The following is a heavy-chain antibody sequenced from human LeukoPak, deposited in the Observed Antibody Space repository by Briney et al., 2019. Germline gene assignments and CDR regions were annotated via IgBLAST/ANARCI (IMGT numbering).Heavy chain of an antibody. CDR1: GYTFTGYY. CDR2: INPNSGGT. D-gene: IGHD1-26*01. V-gene: IGHV1-2*02. J-gene: IGHJ4*02. Sequence: ASVKVSCKASGYTFTGYYMHWVRQAPGQGLEWMGWINPNSGGTNYAQKFQGRVTMTRDTSISTAYMELSRLRSDDTAVYYCARARPRWELLRVDYWGQGTLVTVSS. CDR3: ARARPRWELLRVDY.